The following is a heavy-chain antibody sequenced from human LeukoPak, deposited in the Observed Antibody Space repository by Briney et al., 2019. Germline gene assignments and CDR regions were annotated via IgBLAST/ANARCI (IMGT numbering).Heavy chain of an antibody. CDR3: ARDRVQDYFDY. CDR2: ISAYNGDT. Sequence: ASVKVSCKASGYTFTSYGMSWVRQAPGQGLEWMGWISAYNGDTNYAQKFQGRVTMTTDTSTSTVYMELRSLISDDTAIYYCARDRVQDYFDYWGQGTLVTVSS. D-gene: IGHD5/OR15-5a*01. V-gene: IGHV1-18*01. CDR1: GYTFTSYG. J-gene: IGHJ4*02.